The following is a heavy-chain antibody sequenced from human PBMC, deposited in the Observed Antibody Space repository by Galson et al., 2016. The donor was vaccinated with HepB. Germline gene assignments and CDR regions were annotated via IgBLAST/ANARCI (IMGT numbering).Heavy chain of an antibody. CDR1: GFTFRNYA. D-gene: IGHD1-26*01. V-gene: IGHV3-49*04. Sequence: LRLSCAASGFTFRNYAMSWVRQAPGKGLEWVGFIRSNTYGGTTEYAASVKGRFTISRDDSNSIAYLQMNSLKTEDTAVYYCTPTWLGVETSSWGQGTLVTGSS. J-gene: IGHJ4*02. CDR3: TPTWLGVETSS. CDR2: IRSNTYGGTT.